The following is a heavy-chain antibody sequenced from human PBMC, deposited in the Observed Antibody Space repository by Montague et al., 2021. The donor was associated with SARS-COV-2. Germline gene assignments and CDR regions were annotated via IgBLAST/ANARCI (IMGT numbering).Heavy chain of an antibody. J-gene: IGHJ4*02. D-gene: IGHD2-8*01. CDR1: GGSFSRYF. CDR2: ISPTGST. Sequence: SETLSLTCDVYGGSFSRYFWSWIRQPPGRGPELIGHISPTGSTRYNPSLDSRVTISLDTSKSRLSLELTSATVADTSIYFCVGAPNVYYFDYWGQGTPVSVSS. CDR3: VGAPNVYYFDY. V-gene: IGHV4-34*01.